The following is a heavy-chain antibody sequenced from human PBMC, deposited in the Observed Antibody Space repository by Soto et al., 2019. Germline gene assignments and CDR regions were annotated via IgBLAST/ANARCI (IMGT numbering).Heavy chain of an antibody. V-gene: IGHV4-4*07. CDR1: GGSIRSYY. CDR3: ARSMGGLTGPFDY. CDR2: IYTSGSP. Sequence: PSETLSLTCTVSGGSIRSYYCSWIRQPAGKGLEWIGRIYTSGSPYYNPSLKSRVSISVDTSKNQFSLKLSSVTAADTAVYYCARSMGGLTGPFDYWGLGTLVTVSS. D-gene: IGHD3-16*01. J-gene: IGHJ4*02.